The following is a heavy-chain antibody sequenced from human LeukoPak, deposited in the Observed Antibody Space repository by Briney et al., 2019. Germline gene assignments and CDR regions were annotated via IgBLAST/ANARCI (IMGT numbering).Heavy chain of an antibody. CDR3: ARARGPVGCSSTSCSYFDY. Sequence: PGGSLRLSCAASGFTFSSYSMNWVRQAPGKGVEWVSSISSSSSYIYYADSVRGRFTISRDNAKNSLYLQMNSLRAEDTAVYYCARARGPVGCSSTSCSYFDYWGQGTLVTVSS. CDR2: ISSSSSYI. V-gene: IGHV3-21*01. J-gene: IGHJ4*02. D-gene: IGHD2-2*01. CDR1: GFTFSSYS.